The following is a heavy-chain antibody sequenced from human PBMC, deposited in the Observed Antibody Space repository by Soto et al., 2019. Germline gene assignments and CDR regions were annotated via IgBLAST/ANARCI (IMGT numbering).Heavy chain of an antibody. CDR3: ARHQGEQSAFDI. V-gene: IGHV5-51*01. J-gene: IGHJ3*02. D-gene: IGHD3-16*01. Sequence: SLKISCEASGYAFTFYWIGWVRQLPGKGLEWMGIIYPDDSDTRYSPSFQGQVTISADKSITTAFLQWSSLEASDTGMYYCARHQGEQSAFDIWGQGTMVT. CDR1: GYAFTFYW. CDR2: IYPDDSDT.